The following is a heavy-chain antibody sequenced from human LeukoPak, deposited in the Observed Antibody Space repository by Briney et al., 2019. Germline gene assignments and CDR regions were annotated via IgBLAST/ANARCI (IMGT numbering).Heavy chain of an antibody. J-gene: IGHJ6*03. D-gene: IGHD5-18*01. CDR3: TTVTGLIQLWLRGYYYYMDV. V-gene: IGHV3-15*01. CDR1: GSTFSNAW. CDR2: IKSKTDGGTT. Sequence: GGSLRLSCAASGSTFSNAWMSWVRQAPGKGLEWVGRIKSKTDGGTTDYAAPVKGRFTISRDDSKNTLYLQMNSLKTEDTAVYYCTTVTGLIQLWLRGYYYYMDVWGKGTTVTISS.